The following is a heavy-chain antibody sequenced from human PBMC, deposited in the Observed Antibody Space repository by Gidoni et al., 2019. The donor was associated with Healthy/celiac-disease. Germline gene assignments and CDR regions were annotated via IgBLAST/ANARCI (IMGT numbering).Heavy chain of an antibody. CDR2: ISYDGSNK. CDR1: GFPFSSYG. D-gene: IGHD5-12*01. CDR3: AKERRRDGYNGFDY. V-gene: IGHV3-30*18. Sequence: QVQLVESGGGVVQPGRSLRLSCAASGFPFSSYGMHWVRQAPGKGLEWVAVISYDGSNKYYADSVKGRFTISRDNSKNTLYLQMNSLRAEDTAVYYCAKERRRDGYNGFDYWGQGTLVTVSS. J-gene: IGHJ4*02.